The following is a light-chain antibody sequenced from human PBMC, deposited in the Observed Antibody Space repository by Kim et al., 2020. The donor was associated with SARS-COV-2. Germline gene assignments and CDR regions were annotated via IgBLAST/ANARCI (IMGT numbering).Light chain of an antibody. Sequence: SGQTATITCSGDALPNQFTYWYQQKPGQAPVLVISRDSERPSGIPERFSASSSGTTVTLTISRVQAVDEADYYCQSADDTGASGVFGGGTQLTVL. J-gene: IGLJ3*02. V-gene: IGLV3-25*03. CDR1: ALPNQF. CDR2: RDS. CDR3: QSADDTGASGV.